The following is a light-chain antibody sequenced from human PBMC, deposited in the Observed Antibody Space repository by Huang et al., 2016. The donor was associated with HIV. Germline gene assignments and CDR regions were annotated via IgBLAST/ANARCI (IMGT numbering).Light chain of an antibody. V-gene: IGKV3-20*01. CDR3: QQYGTSPPDT. Sequence: EIVLTQSPGTLSLSPGERATLSCRASQSVTGSYLAWYQQKPGQAPRLLIYGASSRATGIPDRFSGSGSGTDFTRTISRLEPEDFAVYYCQQYGTSPPDTFGGGTKVEIK. CDR1: QSVTGSY. J-gene: IGKJ4*01. CDR2: GAS.